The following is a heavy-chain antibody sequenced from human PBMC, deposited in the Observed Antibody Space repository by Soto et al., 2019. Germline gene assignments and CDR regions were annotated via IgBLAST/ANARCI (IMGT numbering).Heavy chain of an antibody. J-gene: IGHJ6*02. CDR2: ISAYNGNT. V-gene: IGHV1-18*01. D-gene: IGHD1-26*01. Sequence: ASVKLSCKASGYTFTSYGISWVRQAPGQGLEWMGWISAYNGNTNYAQKLQGRVTMTTDTSTSTAYMELRSLRSDDTAVYYCARVGIFGSYYLNYYYGMDVWGQGTTVTVSS. CDR1: GYTFTSYG. CDR3: ARVGIFGSYYLNYYYGMDV.